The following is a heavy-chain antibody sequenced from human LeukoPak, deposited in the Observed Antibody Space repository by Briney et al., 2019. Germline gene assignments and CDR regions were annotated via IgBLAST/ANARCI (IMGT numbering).Heavy chain of an antibody. CDR2: IIPIFGTA. V-gene: IGHV1-69*13. CDR3: ARVTYYYDSSGFDY. D-gene: IGHD3-22*01. Sequence: SVKVSCKASGGTFSSYAISWVRQAPGQGLEWMGGIIPIFGTANYAQKFQGRVTITADESTSTAYMELSSLRSEDTAVYYCARVTYYYDSSGFDYWGQGTLVTVSS. CDR1: GGTFSSYA. J-gene: IGHJ4*02.